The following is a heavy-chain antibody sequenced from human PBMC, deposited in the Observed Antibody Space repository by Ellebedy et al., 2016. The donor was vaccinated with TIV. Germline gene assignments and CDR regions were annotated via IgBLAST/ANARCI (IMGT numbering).Heavy chain of an antibody. CDR3: ARWDFDSFNAFDI. V-gene: IGHV3-74*01. CDR1: GITFSNYA. Sequence: PGGSLRLSCTNSGITFSNYAMSWVRQAPGKGLVWVSRINSDGSSTRYADSVKGRFTISRDNAKNTLYLQMNSPRAEDTAVYYCARWDFDSFNAFDIWGQGTMVTVSS. D-gene: IGHD3-9*01. J-gene: IGHJ3*02. CDR2: INSDGSST.